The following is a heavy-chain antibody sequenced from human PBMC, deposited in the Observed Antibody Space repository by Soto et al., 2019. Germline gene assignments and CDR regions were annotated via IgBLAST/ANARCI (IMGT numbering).Heavy chain of an antibody. D-gene: IGHD3-9*01. CDR1: GGSISSYY. V-gene: IGHV4-59*01. CDR3: ARDKGILTGYRSGGGMDV. J-gene: IGHJ6*02. Sequence: SETLSLTCTGSGGSISSYYWSWIRQPPGKGLEWIGYIYYSGSTNYNPSLKSRVTISVDTSKNQFSLKLSSVTAADTAVYYCARDKGILTGYRSGGGMDVWGQGTTVTVSS. CDR2: IYYSGST.